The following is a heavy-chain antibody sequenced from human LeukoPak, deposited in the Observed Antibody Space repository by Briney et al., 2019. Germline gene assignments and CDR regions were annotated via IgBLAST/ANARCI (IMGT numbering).Heavy chain of an antibody. D-gene: IGHD4-17*01. J-gene: IGHJ4*02. CDR2: IYPSGST. V-gene: IGHV4-4*07. CDR3: ARAAFYGDYFDY. CDR1: GGSISSYS. Sequence: PSGTLSLTCTVSGGSISSYSWSWIRQPAGKGLEWIGLIYPSGSTNYNPSLKSRVTMSVDTSKNQFSLRLNSVTAADTAVYYCARAAFYGDYFDYWGQGTLVTVSS.